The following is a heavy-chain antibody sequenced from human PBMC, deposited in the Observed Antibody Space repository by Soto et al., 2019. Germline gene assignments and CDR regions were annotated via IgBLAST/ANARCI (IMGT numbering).Heavy chain of an antibody. V-gene: IGHV3-21*01. Sequence: EVQLVESGGGLVKPGGSLRLSCAASGFTFSSYSMNWVRQAPGKGLEWVSSISSSSSYIYYADSVKGRFTISRDNAKNSLYLQMNSLRAEDTAVYYCARDGYSSSWYAFNYYYYYMDVWGKGTTVTVSS. CDR1: GFTFSSYS. CDR3: ARDGYSSSWYAFNYYYYYMDV. J-gene: IGHJ6*03. CDR2: ISSSSSYI. D-gene: IGHD6-13*01.